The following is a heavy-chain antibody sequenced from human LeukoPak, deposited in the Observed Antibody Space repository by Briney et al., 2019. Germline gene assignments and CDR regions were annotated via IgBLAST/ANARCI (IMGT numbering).Heavy chain of an antibody. CDR3: ARLSWNDAPLDY. CDR1: GYSFNNYW. D-gene: IGHD1-1*01. J-gene: IGHJ4*02. V-gene: IGHV5-51*01. CDR2: IYPGDSDT. Sequence: RGESPKISCKASGYSFNNYWIGWVRQMPGKGLEWMGIIYPGDSDTRYSPSFQGQVTISADKSISTAYLQWSSLKASDTAMYYCARLSWNDAPLDYWGQGTLVTVSS.